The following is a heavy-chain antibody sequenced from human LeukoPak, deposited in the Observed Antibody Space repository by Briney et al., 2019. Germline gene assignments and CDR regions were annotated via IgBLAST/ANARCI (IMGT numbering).Heavy chain of an antibody. D-gene: IGHD3-22*01. V-gene: IGHV4-39*07. CDR2: IYYSGNT. CDR1: GGSIRSTTYY. J-gene: IGHJ4*02. Sequence: SETLSLTCSVSGGSIRSTTYYWGWIPQPPGKRLEWIASIYYSGNTYYSPSLMSRVTISVDTSKNQFSLNLRSVTAADTAVYYCARAPHFFDTTGSRYYFDYWGQGALVTVSS. CDR3: ARAPHFFDTTGSRYYFDY.